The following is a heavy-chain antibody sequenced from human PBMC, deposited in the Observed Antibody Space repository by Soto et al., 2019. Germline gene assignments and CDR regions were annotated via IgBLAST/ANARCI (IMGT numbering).Heavy chain of an antibody. CDR2: IIPIFGTA. CDR1: GGTFSSYA. D-gene: IGHD6-13*01. V-gene: IGHV1-69*13. Sequence: GASVKVSCKASGGTFSSYAISWVRQAPGQGLEWMGGIIPIFGTANYAQKFQGRVTITADESTSTAYMELSSLRSEDTAVYYCARGYLRQQLAHYYYYGMDVWGQGTTVTVS. J-gene: IGHJ6*02. CDR3: ARGYLRQQLAHYYYYGMDV.